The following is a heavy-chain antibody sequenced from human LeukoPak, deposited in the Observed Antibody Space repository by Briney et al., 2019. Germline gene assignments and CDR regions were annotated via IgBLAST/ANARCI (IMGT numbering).Heavy chain of an antibody. Sequence: GGSLRLSCAASGFTFSSYGMHWVCQAPGKGLEWVAVISYDGSNKYYADSVKGRFTISRDNSKNTLYLQMNSLRAEDTAVYYCAKSSSGEHISRGMDVWGQGTTVTVSS. CDR2: ISYDGSNK. J-gene: IGHJ6*02. CDR3: AKSSSGEHISRGMDV. V-gene: IGHV3-30*18. D-gene: IGHD3-10*01. CDR1: GFTFSSYG.